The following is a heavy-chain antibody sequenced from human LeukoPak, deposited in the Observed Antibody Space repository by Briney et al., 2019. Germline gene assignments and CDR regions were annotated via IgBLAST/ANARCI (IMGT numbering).Heavy chain of an antibody. Sequence: PGGSLRLSCATSGFTFSNFAMHWVRLAPGKGLQWVSFISYDGRRKFYADSVKGRFTISRDSSNKPVYLDMNSLGAEETAVYFCAREHSYGYAYLFHFWGRRNRVTVSS. CDR2: ISYDGRRK. D-gene: IGHD5-18*01. J-gene: IGHJ4*02. CDR3: AREHSYGYAYLFHF. CDR1: GFTFSNFA. V-gene: IGHV3-30*02.